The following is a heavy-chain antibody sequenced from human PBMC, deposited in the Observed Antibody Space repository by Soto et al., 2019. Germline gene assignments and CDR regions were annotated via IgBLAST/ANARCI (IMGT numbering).Heavy chain of an antibody. CDR1: EFTLSDYW. Sequence: PGGSLRLSCVASEFTLSDYWMSWVRQAPGKGLEWVANIMYDGSEKYHVDSVKGRFTISRDNAKNSLYLQMNSLRAEDTAVYYCASDPLYYYDSSGWGQGTLVTVSS. CDR2: IMYDGSEK. V-gene: IGHV3-7*03. D-gene: IGHD3-22*01. CDR3: ASDPLYYYDSSG. J-gene: IGHJ4*02.